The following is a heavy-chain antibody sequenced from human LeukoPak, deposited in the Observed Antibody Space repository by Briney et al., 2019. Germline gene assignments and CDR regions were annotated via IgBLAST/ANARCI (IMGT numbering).Heavy chain of an antibody. J-gene: IGHJ4*02. D-gene: IGHD2-15*01. V-gene: IGHV1-2*02. CDR3: ARVRYCGGGTCYYLLFDY. CDR2: INPNSGGT. CDR1: GYTFNGHY. Sequence: ASLKLSCKASGYTFNGHYIHWVRQAPGQGLEWMGWINPNSGGTKYAQRFQGRVTMTRDTAISTAYLELSSLTSDDPAVYYCARVRYCGGGTCYYLLFDYWGQGTLVTVSS.